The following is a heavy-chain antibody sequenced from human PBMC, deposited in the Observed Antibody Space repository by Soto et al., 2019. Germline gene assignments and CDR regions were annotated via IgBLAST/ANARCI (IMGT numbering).Heavy chain of an antibody. Sequence: ESLKISCQASGYTFSDYWIGWVRQMPGKGLEWMGIIYPEYSETKYRPSFQGHVIMSVDKSINTAYLQWSSLKASDTAMYYCAREDDTVITGPPRYRGQGTPVTVSS. V-gene: IGHV5-51*01. D-gene: IGHD1-20*01. J-gene: IGHJ4*02. CDR1: GYTFSDYW. CDR2: IYPEYSET. CDR3: AREDDTVITGPPRY.